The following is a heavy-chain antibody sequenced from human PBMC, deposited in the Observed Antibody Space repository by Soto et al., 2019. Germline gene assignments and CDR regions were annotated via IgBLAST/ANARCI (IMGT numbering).Heavy chain of an antibody. Sequence: QVQLVQSGAEVRKPGSSVRLSCKASGGTFNTYAFNWVRQTPGQGLEWLGGIITFFGAAMYAQKFQGRVTITADEFTTTAYMVLSSLRDDDTAVYYCARGGKERFRGPGMDVWGQGTTVTVSS. CDR1: GGTFNTYA. V-gene: IGHV1-69*01. J-gene: IGHJ6*02. CDR2: IITFFGAA. CDR3: ARGGKERFRGPGMDV. D-gene: IGHD1-1*01.